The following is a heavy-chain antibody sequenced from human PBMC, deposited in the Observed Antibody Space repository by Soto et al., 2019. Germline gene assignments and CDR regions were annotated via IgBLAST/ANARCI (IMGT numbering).Heavy chain of an antibody. D-gene: IGHD5-18*01. J-gene: IGHJ4*02. CDR1: GGSISSGGYS. CDR3: ARETGYSYGTFDY. CDR2: IYHSGST. Sequence: QLQLQESGSGLVKPSQTLSLTCAVSGGSISSGGYSWSWIRQPPGKGLEWIGYIYHSGSTYYNPSLKSRVTISVDRSKNQFSLKLSSVTAAYTAVYYCARETGYSYGTFDYWGQGTLVTVSS. V-gene: IGHV4-30-2*01.